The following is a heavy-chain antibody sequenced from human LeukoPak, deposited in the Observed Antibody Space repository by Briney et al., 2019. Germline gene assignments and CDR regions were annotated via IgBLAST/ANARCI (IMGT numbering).Heavy chain of an antibody. Sequence: GRSLRLSCAASGFTFSSYAMHWVRQAPGKGLEWVANMTEGGREKHYVDSVKGRFTISRDNAKNSVYLQMNSLRAEDTALYYCARDYFDYWGQGTLVIVSS. CDR3: ARDYFDY. CDR2: MTEGGREK. J-gene: IGHJ4*02. V-gene: IGHV3-7*01. CDR1: GFTFSSYA.